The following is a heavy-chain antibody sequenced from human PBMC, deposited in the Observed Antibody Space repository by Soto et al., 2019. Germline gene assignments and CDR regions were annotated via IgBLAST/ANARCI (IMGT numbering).Heavy chain of an antibody. Sequence: VGSLRLSCAASGFTFSSYSMNWVRQAPGKGLEWVSSISSSSSYIYYADSVKGRFTISRDNAKNSLYLQMNSLRAEDTAVYYCARGDGYSSSSIDYWGQGTLVTVSS. J-gene: IGHJ4*02. CDR2: ISSSSSYI. V-gene: IGHV3-21*01. D-gene: IGHD6-6*01. CDR1: GFTFSSYS. CDR3: ARGDGYSSSSIDY.